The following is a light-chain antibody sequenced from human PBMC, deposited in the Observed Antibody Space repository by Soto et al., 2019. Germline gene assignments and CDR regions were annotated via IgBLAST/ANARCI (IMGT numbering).Light chain of an antibody. Sequence: EIVWTTSQATLSLSPGERSKIYFRAIQSVSSYLAFYQPTPGQAPRLLLYGSSTRATGIPVRFSGSAFATLSTLTISSLHSEFVAFYYCQHYKNWPIFGQGTTV. CDR3: QHYKNWPI. CDR2: GSS. J-gene: IGKJ1*01. CDR1: QSVSSY. V-gene: IGKV3-15*01.